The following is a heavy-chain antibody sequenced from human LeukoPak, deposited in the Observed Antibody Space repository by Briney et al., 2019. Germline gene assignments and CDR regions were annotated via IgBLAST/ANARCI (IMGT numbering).Heavy chain of an antibody. V-gene: IGHV3-23*01. Sequence: GGSLRLSCEASGFTFTNYAMSFVRQAPGKGLEWVSAISGGGGGTYYADSVKGRFTISRDNSNNMLFLQMSSLRAEDTAVYYCAKALSSTWDFDYWGQGTLVTVSS. CDR2: ISGGGGGT. CDR3: AKALSSTWDFDY. D-gene: IGHD6-13*01. CDR1: GFTFTNYA. J-gene: IGHJ4*02.